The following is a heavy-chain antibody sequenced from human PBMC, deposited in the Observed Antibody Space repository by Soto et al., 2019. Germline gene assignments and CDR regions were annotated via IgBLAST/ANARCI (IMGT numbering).Heavy chain of an antibody. Sequence: PSETLSLTCAVYGGSFSGYYWSWIRQPPGKGLEWIGEINHSGSTNYNPSLKSRVTISVDTSKNQFSLKLSSVTAADTAVYYCARDQIVVVPAAESRKNWFDPWGQGTLVTVSS. CDR3: ARDQIVVVPAAESRKNWFDP. CDR2: INHSGST. V-gene: IGHV4-34*01. CDR1: GGSFSGYY. D-gene: IGHD2-2*01. J-gene: IGHJ5*02.